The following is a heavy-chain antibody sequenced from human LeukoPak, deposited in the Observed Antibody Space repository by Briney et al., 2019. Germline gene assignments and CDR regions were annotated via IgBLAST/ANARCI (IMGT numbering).Heavy chain of an antibody. V-gene: IGHV3-21*01. J-gene: IGHJ5*02. CDR3: ARGATDVTRWFDP. CDR1: GFTFSSYE. D-gene: IGHD1-1*01. CDR2: ISRASESI. Sequence: GGSLRHSCAASGFTFSSYEMNWVRQAPGKGLEWVSIISRASESIFYADSVKGRFTISRDNAKNSLYLQMNGLRAEDTAVYYCARGATDVTRWFDPWGQGTRVTVSS.